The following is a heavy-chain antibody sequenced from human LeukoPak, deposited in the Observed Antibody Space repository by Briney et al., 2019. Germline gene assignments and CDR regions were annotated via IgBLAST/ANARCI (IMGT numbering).Heavy chain of an antibody. Sequence: GESLRLSCAASGFTFSSYAMHWVRQAPGKGLEWVAVISYDGSNKYYADSVKGRFTISRDNAKNSLYLQMNSLRAEDTAVYYCVRDMDVWGQGTTVTVSS. CDR1: GFTFSSYA. CDR3: VRDMDV. CDR2: ISYDGSNK. V-gene: IGHV3-30*04. J-gene: IGHJ6*02.